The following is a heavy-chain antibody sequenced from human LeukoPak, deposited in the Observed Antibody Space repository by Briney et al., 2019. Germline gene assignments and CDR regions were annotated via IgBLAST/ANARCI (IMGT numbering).Heavy chain of an antibody. J-gene: IGHJ2*01. CDR2: IKQDGSEK. V-gene: IGHV3-7*01. D-gene: IGHD7-27*01. Sequence: PGGSLRLSCAASGFTFSSYWMSWVRQAPGKGLEWVANIKQDGSEKYYVDSVKGRFTISRDNSKSTLYLQMDSLRTEDTALYYCAREGLGIDYYFDLWGRGTLVTVSS. CDR1: GFTFSSYW. CDR3: AREGLGIDYYFDL.